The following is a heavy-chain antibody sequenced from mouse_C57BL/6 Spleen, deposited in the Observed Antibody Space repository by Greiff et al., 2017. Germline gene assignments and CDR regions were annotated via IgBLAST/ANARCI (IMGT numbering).Heavy chain of an antibody. V-gene: IGHV1-76*01. Sequence: QVQLQQSGAELVRPGASVKLSCKASGYTFTDYYINWVKQRPGQGLEWIARIYPGSGNTYYNEKFKGKATLTAEKSSSTAYMQLSSLTSEDSAVYFCARGDWGMDYWGQGTSVTVSS. J-gene: IGHJ4*01. CDR2: IYPGSGNT. CDR1: GYTFTDYY. CDR3: ARGDWGMDY.